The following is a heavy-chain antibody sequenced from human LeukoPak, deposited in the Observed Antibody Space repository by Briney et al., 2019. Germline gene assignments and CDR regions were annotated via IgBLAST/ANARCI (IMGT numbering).Heavy chain of an antibody. D-gene: IGHD6-13*01. J-gene: IGHJ3*02. V-gene: IGHV3-30*18. CDR1: GFTFSSYG. CDR2: ISYDGSNK. Sequence: GGSLRLSCAASGFTFSSYGMHWVRKAPGKGLEWVAVISYDGSNKYYADSVKGRFTISRDNSKNTLYLQMNSLRAEDTAVYYCAKLCDSSILFSDAFDIWGQGTMVTVSS. CDR3: AKLCDSSILFSDAFDI.